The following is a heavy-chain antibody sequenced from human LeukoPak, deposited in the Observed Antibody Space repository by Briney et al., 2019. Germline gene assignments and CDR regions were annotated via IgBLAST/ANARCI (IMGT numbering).Heavy chain of an antibody. J-gene: IGHJ4*02. CDR2: ISYDGSNK. CDR1: GFTFSSYA. Sequence: GRSLRLSCAASGFTFSSYAMHWVRQAPGKGLEWVAVISYDGSNKYYADSVKGRFTISRDNSKNTLYLQMNSLRAEDTAVYYCARARGMAAGSYYSDYWGQGTLVTVSS. CDR3: ARARGMAAGSYYSDY. V-gene: IGHV3-30*04. D-gene: IGHD6-13*01.